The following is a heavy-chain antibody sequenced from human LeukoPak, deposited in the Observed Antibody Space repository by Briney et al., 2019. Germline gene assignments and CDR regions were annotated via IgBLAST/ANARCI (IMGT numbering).Heavy chain of an antibody. D-gene: IGHD5-18*01. Sequence: PGGSLRLSGAASGFAFNFYAMSWVRQAPGKGLQWGSTINANGINTYYADSVRGRFTISRDNSKDTLYLQLNSLRAEATAVYYCARGFGGPQLWLDEVDYWGQGTLVTVSS. CDR1: GFAFNFYA. CDR2: INANGINT. CDR3: ARGFGGPQLWLDEVDY. J-gene: IGHJ4*02. V-gene: IGHV3-23*01.